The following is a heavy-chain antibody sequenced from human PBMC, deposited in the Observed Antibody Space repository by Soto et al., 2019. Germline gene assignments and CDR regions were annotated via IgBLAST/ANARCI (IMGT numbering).Heavy chain of an antibody. Sequence: QVQLQQSGPGLVKPSGTLSLTCFVSGDSINNTYWWSWVRQAPEKGLEWSGEIYHTGGRSYMPYLRGRITLSVDSSKNQFSLELTSEPAADTAVYYCARPVYCTTANCWDDFHYYNFVVWRQGTAVTVSS. D-gene: IGHD2-2*01. V-gene: IGHV4-4*02. J-gene: IGHJ6*02. CDR3: ARPVYCTTANCWDDFHYYNFVV. CDR1: GDSINNTYW. CDR2: IYHTGGR.